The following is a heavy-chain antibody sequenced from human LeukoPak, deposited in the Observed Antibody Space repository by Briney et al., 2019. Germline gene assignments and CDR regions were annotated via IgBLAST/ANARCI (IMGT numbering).Heavy chain of an antibody. Sequence: PGGSLRLSCAASGFTFDDYATHWVRQAPGKGLEWVSGISWNSGSIGYADSVKGRFTISRDNAKNSLYLQMNSLRAEDTALYYCAKPLSSGWYSSLFDYWDQGTLVTVSS. CDR1: GFTFDDYA. CDR2: ISWNSGSI. J-gene: IGHJ4*02. V-gene: IGHV3-9*01. CDR3: AKPLSSGWYSSLFDY. D-gene: IGHD6-19*01.